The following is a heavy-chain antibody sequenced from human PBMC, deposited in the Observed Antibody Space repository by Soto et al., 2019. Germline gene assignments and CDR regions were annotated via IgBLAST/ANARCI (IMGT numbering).Heavy chain of an antibody. CDR3: ASDLRLRLMVNYYYYGMDV. CDR1: GGTFSSYA. CDR2: IIPIFGTA. V-gene: IGHV1-69*13. D-gene: IGHD5-12*01. J-gene: IGHJ6*02. Sequence: SVKVSCKASGGTFSSYAISWVRQAPGQGLEWMGGIIPIFGTANYAQKFQGRVTITADESTSTAYMELSSLRSEDTAVYYCASDLRLRLMVNYYYYGMDVWGQGTTGTVSS.